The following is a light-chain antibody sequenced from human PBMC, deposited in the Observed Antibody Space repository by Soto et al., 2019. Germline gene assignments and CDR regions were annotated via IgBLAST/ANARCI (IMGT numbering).Light chain of an antibody. CDR3: QKLDSDQYT. J-gene: IGKJ2*01. V-gene: IGKV1-9*01. Sequence: DIQLTQSPSFVSASVGDRVTITCRASQGISSYLAWYQAKPGKAPKLLIHDATTLQSGVPSRFSGSGSGTEFTLTISSLQPEDFATYYCQKLDSDQYTFGQGTKLEIK. CDR2: DAT. CDR1: QGISSY.